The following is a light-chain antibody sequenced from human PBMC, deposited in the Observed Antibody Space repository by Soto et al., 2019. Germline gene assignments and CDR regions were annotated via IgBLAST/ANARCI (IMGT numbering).Light chain of an antibody. V-gene: IGKV3-11*01. Sequence: EIVLTQSPGTLSLSPGERATLSCRASQSVSSNLAWYQQKPGQAPRLLIYHASNRATGIPARFSGRGSGTDFTLTISSLEAEDFAVYYCQQRSNWPPTWTFGQGTKVDI. CDR2: HAS. CDR3: QQRSNWPPTWT. CDR1: QSVSSN. J-gene: IGKJ1*01.